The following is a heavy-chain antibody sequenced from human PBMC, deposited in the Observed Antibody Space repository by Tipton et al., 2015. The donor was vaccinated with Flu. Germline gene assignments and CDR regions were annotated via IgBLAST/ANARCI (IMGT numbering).Heavy chain of an antibody. V-gene: IGHV4-4*07. J-gene: IGHJ4*02. CDR2: IYTSGST. Sequence: TLSLTCTVSGGSISSYYWSWIRQPAGKGLEWIGRIYTSGSTNYNPSLKSRVTMSVDTSKNQFSPKLSSVTAADTAVYYCAGIAVAGIFDYWGQGTLVTVSS. CDR1: GGSISSYY. CDR3: AGIAVAGIFDY. D-gene: IGHD6-19*01.